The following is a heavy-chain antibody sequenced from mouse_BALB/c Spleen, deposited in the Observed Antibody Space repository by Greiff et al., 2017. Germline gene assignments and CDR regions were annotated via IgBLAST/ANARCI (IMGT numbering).Heavy chain of an antibody. CDR3: ARHGEGFAY. Sequence: DVHLVESGGDLVKPGGSLKLSCAASGFTFSSYGMSWVRQTPDKRLEWVATISSGGSYTYYPDSVKGRFTISRDNAKNTLYLQMSSLKSEDTAMYYCARHGEGFAYWGQGTLVTVSA. CDR2: ISSGGSYT. V-gene: IGHV5-6*01. D-gene: IGHD2-13*01. J-gene: IGHJ3*01. CDR1: GFTFSSYG.